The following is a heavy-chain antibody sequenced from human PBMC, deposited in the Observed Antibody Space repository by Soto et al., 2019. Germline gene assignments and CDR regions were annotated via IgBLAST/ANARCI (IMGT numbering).Heavy chain of an antibody. CDR1: GGSISSYY. V-gene: IGHV4-4*07. CDR2: IYTSGST. CDR3: ARLYGDYANYYYYYGMDV. Sequence: PSETLSLTXTVSGGSISSYYWSWIRQPAGKGLEWIGRIYTSGSTNYNPPLKSRVTMSVDTSKNQFSLKLSSVTAADTAVYYCARLYGDYANYYYYYGMDVWGQGTMVTVSS. D-gene: IGHD4-17*01. J-gene: IGHJ6*02.